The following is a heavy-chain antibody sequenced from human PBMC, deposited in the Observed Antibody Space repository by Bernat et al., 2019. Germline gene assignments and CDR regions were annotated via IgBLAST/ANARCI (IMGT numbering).Heavy chain of an antibody. CDR2: ISSSSSYI. D-gene: IGHD5-18*01. V-gene: IGHV3-21*01. J-gene: IGHJ6*02. Sequence: EVQLVESGGGLVKPGGSLRLSCAASGFTFSSYSMNWVRQAPGKGLEWVSSISSSSSYIYYADSVKGRFTISRDNAKNSLYLQMNSLRAEDTAVYYCARDRGKQRWHGGGMDVWGQGTTVTVSS. CDR1: GFTFSSYS. CDR3: ARDRGKQRWHGGGMDV.